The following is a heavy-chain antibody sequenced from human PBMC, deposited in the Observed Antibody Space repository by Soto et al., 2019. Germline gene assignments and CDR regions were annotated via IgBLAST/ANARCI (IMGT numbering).Heavy chain of an antibody. CDR1: GFTFISFW. CDR3: ARDSLNYYYLMDV. CDR2: IKQDGSEK. Sequence: GVSLRLSCAASGFTFISFWMSWVRQAPGKGLEWVANIKQDGSEKYYVDSVKGRFTISRDNAKNSLYLQMNSLRAEDTAVYYCARDSLNYYYLMDVWGKETTVTVSS. J-gene: IGHJ6*03. V-gene: IGHV3-7*01.